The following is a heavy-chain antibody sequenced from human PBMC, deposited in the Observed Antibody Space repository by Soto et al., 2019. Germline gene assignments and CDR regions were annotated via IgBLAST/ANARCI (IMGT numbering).Heavy chain of an antibody. V-gene: IGHV1-8*01. CDR3: ARRRGVVAARPYYYYVMDV. CDR2: MNPSSGNT. D-gene: IGHD6-6*01. J-gene: IGHJ6*02. Sequence: ASVKVSCKASGYTFTSYDINWVRQATGQGLEWMGWMNPSSGNTVYAQKFQGRVNMSRNTSTSTAYMELSSLRSDDTAVYYCARRRGVVAARPYYYYVMDVWGQGTMVTVSS. CDR1: GYTFTSYD.